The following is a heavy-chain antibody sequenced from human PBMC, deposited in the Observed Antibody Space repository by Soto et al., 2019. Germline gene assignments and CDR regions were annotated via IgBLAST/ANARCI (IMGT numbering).Heavy chain of an antibody. Sequence: PSETLSLTCTFSVVSISSYYWSCIRHPPGKGLEWIGYIYYSGSTNYNPSLKSRVTISVDTSKNQFSLKLSSVTAADTAVYYCARVSSRGWIHIGFDYWGQGTLVTVSS. CDR1: VVSISSYY. CDR2: IYYSGST. CDR3: ARVSSRGWIHIGFDY. J-gene: IGHJ4*02. V-gene: IGHV4-59*01. D-gene: IGHD6-19*01.